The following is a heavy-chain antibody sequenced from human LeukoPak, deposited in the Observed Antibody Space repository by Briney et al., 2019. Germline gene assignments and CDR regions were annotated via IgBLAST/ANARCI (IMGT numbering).Heavy chain of an antibody. CDR1: GFTFSSYS. D-gene: IGHD2-21*01. J-gene: IGHJ4*02. V-gene: IGHV3-21*01. CDR3: ARALPYSSQGID. Sequence: MPGGSLRLSCAASGFTFSSYSMNWVRQAPGKGLEWVSSISSSSSYMYYADSVKGRFTISRDNAKNSLYLQMNSLRAEDTAVYYCARALPYSSQGIDWGQGTLVT. CDR2: ISSSSSYM.